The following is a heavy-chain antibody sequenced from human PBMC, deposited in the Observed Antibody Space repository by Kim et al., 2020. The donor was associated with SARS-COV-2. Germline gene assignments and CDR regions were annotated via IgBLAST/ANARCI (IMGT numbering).Heavy chain of an antibody. CDR3: ARDDAFDI. CDR1: GGSISSGGYY. CDR2: IYYSGRT. V-gene: IGHV4-31*03. Sequence: SETLSLTCTVSGGSISSGGYYWSWLRQHPGKGLEWFGYIYYSGRTYYNPSLKSRVTISVDTSKNQFSLKLSSVTAADTAVYYCARDDAFDIWGQGTMVTVSS. J-gene: IGHJ3*02.